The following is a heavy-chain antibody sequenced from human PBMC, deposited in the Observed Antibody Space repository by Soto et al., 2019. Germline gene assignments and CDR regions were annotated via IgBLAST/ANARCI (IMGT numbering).Heavy chain of an antibody. CDR1: GFTFSSYA. J-gene: IGHJ1*01. CDR3: AKDQAAGGTISRYFQD. V-gene: IGHV3-23*01. D-gene: IGHD6-13*01. CDR2: ISGGGGTT. Sequence: GSLRLSCEASGFTFSSYAMSWVRQAPGKGLEWVSGISGGGGTTYYADSMKGRFTISRDNSKNTLYLQVNSLRAEDTAVYYCAKDQAAGGTISRYFQDWGQGTLVTVSS.